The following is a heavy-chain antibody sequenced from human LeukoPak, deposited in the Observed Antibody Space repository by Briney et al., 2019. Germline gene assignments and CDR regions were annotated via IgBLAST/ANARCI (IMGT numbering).Heavy chain of an antibody. D-gene: IGHD3/OR15-3a*01. Sequence: GGSLRLSCAASGFTFSSNYMSWVRQAPGKGLEWVSVIYSGGSTYYSDSVKGRFTISRDNSKNTLYLQMNSLRAEDTAVYYCARDGLLNYYYGMDVWGQGTTVTVSS. CDR3: ARDGLLNYYYGMDV. CDR1: GFTFSSNY. V-gene: IGHV3-66*01. J-gene: IGHJ6*02. CDR2: IYSGGST.